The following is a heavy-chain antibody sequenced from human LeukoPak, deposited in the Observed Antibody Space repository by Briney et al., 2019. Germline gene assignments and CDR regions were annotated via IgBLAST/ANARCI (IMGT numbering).Heavy chain of an antibody. D-gene: IGHD6-6*01. Sequence: SETLSLTCAVSGGSISSGGYSWSWIRQPPGKGLEWIGYIYYSGSTYYNPSLKSRVTISVDTSKNQFSLKLSSVTAADTAVYYCAREFAYSSSSGSDYWGQGTLVTVSS. J-gene: IGHJ4*02. V-gene: IGHV4-31*11. CDR2: IYYSGST. CDR3: AREFAYSSSSGSDY. CDR1: GGSISSGGYS.